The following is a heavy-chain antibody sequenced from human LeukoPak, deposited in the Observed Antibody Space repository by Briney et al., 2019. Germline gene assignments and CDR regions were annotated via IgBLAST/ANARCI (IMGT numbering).Heavy chain of an antibody. V-gene: IGHV1-8*01. CDR1: GYTFTGYD. J-gene: IGHJ4*02. D-gene: IGHD3-9*01. Sequence: ASVKVSCKASGYTFTGYDINWVRQATGQGLEWMGGINPNSGNTGYAQKFQGRVTMTRNTSISTAYIELSSLRSEDTAVYYCARGAYYYDILTGYYYWGQGTLVTVSS. CDR2: INPNSGNT. CDR3: ARGAYYYDILTGYYY.